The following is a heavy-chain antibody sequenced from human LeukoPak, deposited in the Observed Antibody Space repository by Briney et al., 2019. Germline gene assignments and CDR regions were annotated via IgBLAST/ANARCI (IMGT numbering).Heavy chain of an antibody. J-gene: IGHJ5*02. V-gene: IGHV3-21*01. CDR3: ARGIEVVPATNNWFDP. D-gene: IGHD2-2*01. Sequence: GESLRLSCAASGFTLSSYSMNWVRQTPGKGLEWVFSISTSSSYIYYADSVKGRFTISRDNARKSVSLQMNSLRVEDTAVYYCARGIEVVPATNNWFDPWGQGTLVTVSS. CDR2: ISTSSSYI. CDR1: GFTLSSYS.